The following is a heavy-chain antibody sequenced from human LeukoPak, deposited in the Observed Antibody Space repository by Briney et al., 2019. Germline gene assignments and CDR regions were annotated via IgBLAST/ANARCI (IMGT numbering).Heavy chain of an antibody. J-gene: IGHJ3*02. CDR3: ARDDYGDYYAFDI. CDR2: ISGSGGST. V-gene: IGHV3-23*01. Sequence: GGSLRLSCAASGFTFSSYAMSWVRQAPGKGLQWVSAISGSGGSTYYSDSVKGRFTISRDNAENTLYLQMNSLRAEDTAVYYCARDDYGDYYAFDIWGQGTMVTASS. CDR1: GFTFSSYA. D-gene: IGHD4-17*01.